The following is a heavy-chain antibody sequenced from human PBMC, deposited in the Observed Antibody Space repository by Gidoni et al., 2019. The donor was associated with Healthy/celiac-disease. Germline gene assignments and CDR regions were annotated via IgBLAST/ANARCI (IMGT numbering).Heavy chain of an antibody. J-gene: IGHJ6*03. CDR3: ARASMGFGELLWGRYYYYYYMDV. Sequence: EVQLVESGGGLVQPGGSLRLSCAASGFTFSSYDMHWVRQATGKGLEWVSAIGTAGDTYYPGSGKGRFTISRENAKNSLYLQMNSLRAGDTAVYYCARASMGFGELLWGRYYYYYYMDVWGKGTTVTVSS. D-gene: IGHD3-10*01. V-gene: IGHV3-13*04. CDR2: IGTAGDT. CDR1: GFTFSSYD.